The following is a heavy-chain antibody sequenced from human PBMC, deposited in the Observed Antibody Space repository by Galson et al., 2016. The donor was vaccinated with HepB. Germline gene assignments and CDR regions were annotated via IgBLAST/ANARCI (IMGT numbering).Heavy chain of an antibody. CDR1: GFTFKTAW. D-gene: IGHD3-10*01. J-gene: IGHJ4*02. V-gene: IGHV3-15*07. CDR3: CRDKGAFYYGSGSYWPLDY. Sequence: SLRLSCAVSGFTFKTAWMNWVRQTPGKGLEWVGRLKSKIDGGATEYAAPVKGRFIISRDDSRNTLYLQMTSLKTEDTAVYSCCRDKGAFYYGSGSYWPLDYWGQGIQVTVSS. CDR2: LKSKIDGGAT.